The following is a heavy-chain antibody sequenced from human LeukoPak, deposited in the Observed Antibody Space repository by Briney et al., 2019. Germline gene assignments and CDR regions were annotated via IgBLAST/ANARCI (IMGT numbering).Heavy chain of an antibody. Sequence: AAVMDSRMTSDYNFASYNFGSVRQAPGQGLEWVGWISAYNANTHYAQKFQDRVTLTTDRSTSTAFMQLRGLRSDDTAVYYCARDRFAVPGAVWLDPWGQGTLVTVSS. CDR1: DYNFASYN. J-gene: IGHJ5*02. V-gene: IGHV1-18*01. D-gene: IGHD6-19*01. CDR2: ISAYNANT. CDR3: ARDRFAVPGAVWLDP.